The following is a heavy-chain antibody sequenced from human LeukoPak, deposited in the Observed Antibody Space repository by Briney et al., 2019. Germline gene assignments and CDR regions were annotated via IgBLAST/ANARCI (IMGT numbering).Heavy chain of an antibody. V-gene: IGHV4-4*07. D-gene: IGHD3-3*01. Sequence: SETLSLTCTVSGGSISSYYWSWIRQPAGKGLEWIGRIYTSGSTNYNPSLKSRVTMSVDTSKNQFSLKLSSVTAADTAVYYCARSITIFGVGPTFDPWGQGTLVTVSS. J-gene: IGHJ5*02. CDR2: IYTSGST. CDR3: ARSITIFGVGPTFDP. CDR1: GGSISSYY.